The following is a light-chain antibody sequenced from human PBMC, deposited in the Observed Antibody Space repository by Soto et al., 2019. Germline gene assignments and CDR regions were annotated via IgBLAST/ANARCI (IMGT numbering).Light chain of an antibody. Sequence: EIVMTQSPATLSVSPGERATLSCRASQSVGINLAWYQQKSGQAPRLLIYGASTRATDLPVRFSGSGSGTEFTLTISILQSEDFAVYYCLQYTNWPRTFGQGTKVEIK. J-gene: IGKJ1*01. CDR1: QSVGIN. CDR2: GAS. CDR3: LQYTNWPRT. V-gene: IGKV3-15*01.